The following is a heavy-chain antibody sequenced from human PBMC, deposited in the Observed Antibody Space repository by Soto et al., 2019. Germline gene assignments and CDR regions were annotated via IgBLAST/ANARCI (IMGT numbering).Heavy chain of an antibody. CDR2: ISSTSIYI. J-gene: IGHJ4*02. V-gene: IGHV3-21*01. D-gene: IGHD3-10*01. CDR3: ASVSAGIYFDY. CDR1: GFTFSGYS. Sequence: EVQLVESGGGLVKPGGSLRLSCAASGFTFSGYSMNWVRQAPGKGLEWVSSISSTSIYIYYADSVKGRFTISRDNAKNSLSLPMNSLRAEDTAVSYCASVSAGIYFDYWGQGTLVTVSS.